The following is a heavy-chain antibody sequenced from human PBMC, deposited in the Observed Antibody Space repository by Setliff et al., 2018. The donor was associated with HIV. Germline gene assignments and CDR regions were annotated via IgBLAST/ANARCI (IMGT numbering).Heavy chain of an antibody. D-gene: IGHD3-3*01. CDR3: ARGEGNDFWSGYYTNYYYYYMDV. CDR1: GGSLSGHY. V-gene: IGHV4-34*01. Sequence: PSETLSLTCAVYGGSLSGHYWSWIRQPPGKGLEWIGEINHSGSTNYNPSLKSRVTISVDTSKNQFSLKLSSVTAADTAVYYCARGEGNDFWSGYYTNYYYYYMDVWGKGTTVTVSS. J-gene: IGHJ6*03. CDR2: INHSGST.